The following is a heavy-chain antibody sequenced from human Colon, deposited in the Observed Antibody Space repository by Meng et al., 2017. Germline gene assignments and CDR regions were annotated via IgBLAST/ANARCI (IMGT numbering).Heavy chain of an antibody. J-gene: IGHJ4*02. Sequence: QVQLTGSAPGLWKPSGPRPLTCPGPGGSISSSNWWSWVRQPPGKGLEWIGEIYHSGSTNYNPSLKSRVTISVDKSKNQFSLKLSSVTAADTAVYYCASFPPPGKQWLVTDYWGQGTLVTVSS. CDR3: ASFPPPGKQWLVTDY. CDR2: IYHSGST. V-gene: IGHV4-4*02. CDR1: GGSISSSNW. D-gene: IGHD6-19*01.